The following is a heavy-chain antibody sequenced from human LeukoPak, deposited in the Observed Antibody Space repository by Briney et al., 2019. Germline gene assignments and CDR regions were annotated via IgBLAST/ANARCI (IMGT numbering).Heavy chain of an antibody. J-gene: IGHJ4*02. CDR1: GYTFTSYA. Sequence: ASVKVSCKASGYTFTSYAMNWVRQAPGQGLEWMGWINTNTGNPTYAQGFTGRFVFSLDTSVSTAYLQINSLKAEDTAVYYCAKQGPGSCGSTNCYGFDYWGQGTLVTVSS. V-gene: IGHV7-4-1*02. D-gene: IGHD2-2*01. CDR2: INTNTGNP. CDR3: AKQGPGSCGSTNCYGFDY.